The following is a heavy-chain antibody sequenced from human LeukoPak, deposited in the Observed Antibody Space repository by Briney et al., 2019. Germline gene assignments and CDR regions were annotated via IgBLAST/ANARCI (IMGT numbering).Heavy chain of an antibody. D-gene: IGHD3/OR15-3a*01. CDR1: GGSISSSSSY. CDR2: IFHSGST. CDR3: ARQTGSGLFILP. V-gene: IGHV4-39*01. J-gene: IGHJ4*02. Sequence: SETLSLTCTVSGGSISSSSSYWGWIRQPPGKGLEWIGSIFHSGSTYYNPSLKSRVTMSVDTSKNQFSLRLTSVTAADTAVYYCARQTGSGLFILPGGQGTLVTVSS.